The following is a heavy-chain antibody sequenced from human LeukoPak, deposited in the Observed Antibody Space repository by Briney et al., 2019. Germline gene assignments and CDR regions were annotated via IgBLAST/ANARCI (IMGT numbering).Heavy chain of an antibody. J-gene: IGHJ4*02. D-gene: IGHD3-22*01. CDR3: ALPTYYYDSSGYPRDYFDY. CDR1: GGSFSGYY. Sequence: SETLSLTCAVYGGSFSGYYWSWIRQPPGKGLEWIGEINHSGSTNYNPSLKSRVTISVDTSKNQFSLKLSSVTAADTAVYYCALPTYYYDSSGYPRDYFDYWGQGTLVTVSS. CDR2: INHSGST. V-gene: IGHV4-34*01.